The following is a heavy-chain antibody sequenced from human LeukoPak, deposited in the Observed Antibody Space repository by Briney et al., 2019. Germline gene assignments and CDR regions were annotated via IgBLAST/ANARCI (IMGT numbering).Heavy chain of an antibody. Sequence: SETLSLTCSVSDGSISSGYYYWAWIRQPPGKGPEWMGSIYYSGTTYLNPSLKSRATISVDTSKNQFSLKLSSVTAADTAVYYCARHRLASGAYAFDIWGQGTMVTVSS. CDR2: IYYSGTT. D-gene: IGHD1-26*01. CDR3: ARHRLASGAYAFDI. J-gene: IGHJ3*02. V-gene: IGHV4-39*01. CDR1: DGSISSGYYY.